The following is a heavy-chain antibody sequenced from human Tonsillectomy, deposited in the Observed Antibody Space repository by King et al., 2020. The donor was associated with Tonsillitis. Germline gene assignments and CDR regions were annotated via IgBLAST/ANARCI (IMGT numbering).Heavy chain of an antibody. J-gene: IGHJ4*02. CDR2: ISYDGNNQ. CDR1: GFTFSSYA. CDR3: AREVAPFDY. Sequence: VQLVESGGGVVQPGRSLRLSCAASGFTFSSYAMHWVRQASGKGLEWVAVISYDGNNQNYADSVKGRFTISRDNYKNTLYLQMNSLRAEDTAVYYCAREVAPFDYWGQGTLVTVSS. D-gene: IGHD5-12*01. V-gene: IGHV3-30-3*01.